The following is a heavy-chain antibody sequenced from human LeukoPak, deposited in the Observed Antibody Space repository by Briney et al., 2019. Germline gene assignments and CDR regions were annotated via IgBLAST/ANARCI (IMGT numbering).Heavy chain of an antibody. CDR1: GYTFMNYF. CDR2: INPNDGST. CDR3: AGNYSDTYFGSFDI. V-gene: IGHV1-46*01. J-gene: IGHJ3*02. D-gene: IGHD1-26*01. Sequence: ASVKVSCKTSGYTFMNYFIHWVRQAPGQGLEWMGVINPNDGSTNYAQKFQGRVTMTRDTSTSTLYMELSSLRSDDTAVYYCAGNYSDTYFGSFDIWGQGTMVTVSS.